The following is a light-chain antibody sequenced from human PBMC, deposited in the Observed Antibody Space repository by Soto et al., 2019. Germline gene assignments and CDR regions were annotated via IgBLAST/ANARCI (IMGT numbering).Light chain of an antibody. CDR2: GAS. V-gene: IGKV3-20*01. CDR1: QSVGNNY. CDR3: QQYGSSGST. J-gene: IGKJ1*01. Sequence: IVLTQAPGTLSLSPGERATLSCRASQSVGNNYLAWYQQKPGQAPRLLIYGASSRATGIPDRFSGSGSGTDFTLTITRLEPEDFAVYSCQQYGSSGSTFGQGTKV.